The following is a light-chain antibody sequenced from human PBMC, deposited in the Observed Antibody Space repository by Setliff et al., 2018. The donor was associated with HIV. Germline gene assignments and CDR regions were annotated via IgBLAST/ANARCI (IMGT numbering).Light chain of an antibody. CDR2: EVT. J-gene: IGLJ1*01. Sequence: QSALAQPPSASGSPGQSVAISCTGTNSDIGSYNYVSWYQQHPGKAPKLMIYEVTKRPSGVPDRFSGSKSGNTASLTVSGLQAEDEADYYCSSYAGNNNFVFGTGTQLTVL. CDR3: SSYAGNNNFV. CDR1: NSDIGSYNY. V-gene: IGLV2-8*01.